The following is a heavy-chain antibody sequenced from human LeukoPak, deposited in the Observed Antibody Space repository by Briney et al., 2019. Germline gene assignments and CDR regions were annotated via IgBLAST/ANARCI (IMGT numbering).Heavy chain of an antibody. CDR3: ARFIAAAGNWFDP. CDR1: GGSISSGGYY. J-gene: IGHJ5*02. Sequence: SETLSLTCTVSGGSISSGGYYWSWIRQHPGKGLEWIGYIYYSGSTNYNPSLKSRVTISVDTSKNQFSLKLSSVTAADTAVYYCARFIAAAGNWFDPWGQGTLVTVSS. CDR2: IYYSGST. D-gene: IGHD6-13*01. V-gene: IGHV4-61*08.